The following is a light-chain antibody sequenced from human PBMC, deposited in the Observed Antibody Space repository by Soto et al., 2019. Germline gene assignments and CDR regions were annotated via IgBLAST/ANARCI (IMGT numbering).Light chain of an antibody. CDR1: QSVSSNY. CDR2: GVS. V-gene: IGKV3-20*01. CDR3: QQYFTSPLT. J-gene: IGKJ4*01. Sequence: EVGLTQSPGTLSLSPGESATLSCRASQSVSSNYLAWYQQKPGQAPRLLIYGVSTRATGIPDRFSGSGSGTDFSLTIRRLEPEDFALYYCQQYFTSPLTFGGGTKV.